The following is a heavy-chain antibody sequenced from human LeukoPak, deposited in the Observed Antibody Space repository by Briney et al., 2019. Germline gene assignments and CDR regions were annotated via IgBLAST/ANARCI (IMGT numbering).Heavy chain of an antibody. Sequence: ASVKVSCKASGYTFSTYAMNWVRQAPGQGLEWMGWINTNTGNPTYAQGFTGRFVFSLDTSVSTAYLQISSLKAEDAAVYYCARDISGYNFAPFYDYYYMDVWGKGTTVTVSS. CDR2: INTNTGNP. V-gene: IGHV7-4-1*02. CDR1: GYTFSTYA. D-gene: IGHD5-12*01. J-gene: IGHJ6*03. CDR3: ARDISGYNFAPFYDYYYMDV.